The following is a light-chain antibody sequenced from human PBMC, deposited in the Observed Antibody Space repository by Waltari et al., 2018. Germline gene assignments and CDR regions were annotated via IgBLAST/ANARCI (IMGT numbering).Light chain of an antibody. CDR1: GSNIGNNT. CDR3: SSWDGSLSGLV. J-gene: IGLJ2*01. CDR2: GNN. Sequence: QFVLTPPPSAPATAGPRVAISCSGSGSNIGNNTVNWYHQVPGTAPKLVIYGNNQRPPGVPDRISGSKSGTAGSLAISGLRSEDEADYYCSSWDGSLSGLVFGGGTRLTVL. V-gene: IGLV1-44*01.